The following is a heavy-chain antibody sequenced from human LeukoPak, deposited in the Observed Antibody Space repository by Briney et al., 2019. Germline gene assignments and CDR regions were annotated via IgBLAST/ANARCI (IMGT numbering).Heavy chain of an antibody. V-gene: IGHV1-46*01. CDR1: GYTFTSYY. CDR3: ARDHRVMATITNWFDP. Sequence: ASVKVSCKASGYTFTSYYMHWVRQAPGQGLEWMGIINPSGGSTSYAQKFQGRVTMTRDTSTSTVYMELSSLRSEGTAVYYCARDHRVMATITNWFDPWGQGTLVTVSS. D-gene: IGHD5-24*01. J-gene: IGHJ5*02. CDR2: INPSGGST.